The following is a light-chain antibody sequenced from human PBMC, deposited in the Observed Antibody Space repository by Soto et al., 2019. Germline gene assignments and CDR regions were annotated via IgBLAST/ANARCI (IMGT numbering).Light chain of an antibody. CDR2: GAS. J-gene: IGKJ2*01. CDR1: QSVSSN. CDR3: QQYNDWPPRYT. Sequence: EIEMTQSPATLSVSPGEGATLSCRASQSVSSNLAWYQEKPGQAPRLLIYGASTRATGVPARFSGSGSGTEFTLTISSLQSEYFAVYYCQQYNDWPPRYTFGQGTKVDIK. V-gene: IGKV3-15*01.